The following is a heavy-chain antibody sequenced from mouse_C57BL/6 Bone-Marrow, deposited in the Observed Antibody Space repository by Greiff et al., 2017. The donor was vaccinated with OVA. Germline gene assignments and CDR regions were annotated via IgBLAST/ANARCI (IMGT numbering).Heavy chain of an antibody. Sequence: QVQLKESGAELVRPGASVKLSCKASGYTFTDYYINWVKQRPGQGLEWIARIYPGSGNTYYNEKFKGKATLTAEKSSSTAYMQLSSLTSEDSAVYFCARGDYGSSYSHWYFDVWGTGTTVTVSS. V-gene: IGHV1-76*01. CDR1: GYTFTDYY. CDR3: ARGDYGSSYSHWYFDV. CDR2: IYPGSGNT. J-gene: IGHJ1*03. D-gene: IGHD1-1*01.